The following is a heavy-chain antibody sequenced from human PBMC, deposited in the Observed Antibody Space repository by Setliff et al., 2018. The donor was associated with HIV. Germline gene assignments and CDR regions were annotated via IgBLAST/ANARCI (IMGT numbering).Heavy chain of an antibody. D-gene: IGHD2-2*01. J-gene: IGHJ5*02. Sequence: GESLKISCKGSGYSFTDYWIGWVRQMPGKGLEWVGFVYPGEEFNFRYSPSFQGQVTISVDRSISTAYLQWRTLKASDSGMYYCARHVTTVATSWFDPWGQGTLVTVSS. CDR1: GYSFTDYW. CDR3: ARHVTTVATSWFDP. V-gene: IGHV5-51*01. CDR2: VYPGEEFNF.